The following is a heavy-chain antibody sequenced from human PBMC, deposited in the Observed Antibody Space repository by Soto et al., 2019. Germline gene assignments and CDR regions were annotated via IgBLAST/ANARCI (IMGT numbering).Heavy chain of an antibody. D-gene: IGHD4-4*01. V-gene: IGHV3-48*03. CDR1: GFTFSFYE. Sequence: EVQLVESGGGLVQPGGSLRLSCAASGFTFSFYEMNWVRQTPGKGLEWVSYINKGGRTMFYAASVKGRFSISRDNAKNSLYLQMNSLRAEDTAIYYCARETRGDYSRSTDLYFLDYWGQGTLVTVSS. CDR2: INKGGRTM. CDR3: ARETRGDYSRSTDLYFLDY. J-gene: IGHJ4*02.